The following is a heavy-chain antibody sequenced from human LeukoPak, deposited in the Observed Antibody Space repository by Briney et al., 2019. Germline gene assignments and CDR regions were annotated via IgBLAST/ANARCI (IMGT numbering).Heavy chain of an antibody. J-gene: IGHJ3*02. CDR2: INPNSGGT. V-gene: IGHV1-2*02. Sequence: ASVKVSCKASGYTFTVYYMHWVRQAPGQGLEWMGWINPNSGGTNYAQKFQGRVTITRDKSIRTAYMELSRLTSDDTAVYYCARNIWFGESADAFDIWGQGTMVTVSS. CDR1: GYTFTVYY. CDR3: ARNIWFGESADAFDI. D-gene: IGHD3-10*01.